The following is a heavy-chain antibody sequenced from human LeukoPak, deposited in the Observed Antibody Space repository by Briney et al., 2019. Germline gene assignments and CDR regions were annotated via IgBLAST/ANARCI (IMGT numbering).Heavy chain of an antibody. Sequence: GGSLRLSCAASGFTFSSYGMHWVRQAPGKGLEWAAVISYDGSNKYYADSVKGRFTISRDNSKNTLYLQMNSLRGEDTAVYYCAKSGGTSSSGLGYWGQGTLVTVSS. CDR2: ISYDGSNK. D-gene: IGHD6-13*01. V-gene: IGHV3-30*18. J-gene: IGHJ4*02. CDR1: GFTFSSYG. CDR3: AKSGGTSSSGLGY.